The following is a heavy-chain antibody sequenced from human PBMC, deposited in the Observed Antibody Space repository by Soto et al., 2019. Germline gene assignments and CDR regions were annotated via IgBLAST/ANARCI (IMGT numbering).Heavy chain of an antibody. Sequence: QVQLVVSGGGVVQPGRSLRLSCAASGFTFSSCGMHWVRQAPGQGLEWVAVISYDGSEKYYADSVEGRFTISRDNSKNTLNLQMNSLREEDTAVYYCAKAGGDFDWLLPPPPYYFDYWGQGTLVAVSS. J-gene: IGHJ4*02. CDR1: GFTFSSCG. D-gene: IGHD3-9*01. CDR2: ISYDGSEK. CDR3: AKAGGDFDWLLPPPPYYFDY. V-gene: IGHV3-30*18.